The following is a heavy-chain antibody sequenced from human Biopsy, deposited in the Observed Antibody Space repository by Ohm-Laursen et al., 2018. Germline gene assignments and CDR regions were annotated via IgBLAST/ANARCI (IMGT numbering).Heavy chain of an antibody. J-gene: IGHJ4*02. CDR2: IYTSGST. D-gene: IGHD5-12*01. Sequence: SETLSLTCTVSGASISSYYWTWIRQPAGKGLEWIGRIYTSGSTNYNPSLKSRVTMSVDTSKNQFSLKLTSPTAADTAVYFCAAVDYSAYTTVDHWGQGTLITVSS. V-gene: IGHV4-4*07. CDR3: AAVDYSAYTTVDH. CDR1: GASISSYY.